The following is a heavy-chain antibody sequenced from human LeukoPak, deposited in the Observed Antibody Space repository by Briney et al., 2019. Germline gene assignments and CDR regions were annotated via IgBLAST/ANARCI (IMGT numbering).Heavy chain of an antibody. CDR3: ARDLDGSSWFAPFDY. CDR2: IYSGGST. D-gene: IGHD6-13*01. J-gene: IGHJ4*02. Sequence: GGSLRLSCAASGFTVSSNYMSWVRQAPGKGLGWVSVIYSGGSTYYADSVKGRFTISRDNSKNTLYLQMNSLGAEDTAVYYCARDLDGSSWFAPFDYWGQGTLVTVSS. V-gene: IGHV3-66*02. CDR1: GFTVSSNY.